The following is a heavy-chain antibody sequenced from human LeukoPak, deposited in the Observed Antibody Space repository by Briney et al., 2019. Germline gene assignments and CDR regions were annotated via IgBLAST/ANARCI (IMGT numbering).Heavy chain of an antibody. V-gene: IGHV3-9*03. Sequence: QTGGSLRLSCAASGFTVSSNYMSWVRQAPGKGLEWVSGISWNSGSIGYADSVKGRFTISRDNAKNSLYLQMNSLRAEDMALYYCAKDANHVVVTGAFDIWGQGTMVTVSS. D-gene: IGHD2-21*02. CDR2: ISWNSGSI. CDR1: GFTVSSNY. CDR3: AKDANHVVVTGAFDI. J-gene: IGHJ3*02.